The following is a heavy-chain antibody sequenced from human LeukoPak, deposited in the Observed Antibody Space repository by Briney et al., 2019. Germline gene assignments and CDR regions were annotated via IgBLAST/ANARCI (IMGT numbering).Heavy chain of an antibody. CDR1: AFTFSTYS. Sequence: GGSLRLSCAASAFTFSTYSMNWVRQAPGKGLQWVSYISSSGSAIYYADSVKGRFTISRDNAKSSLYLQLNSLRAEDTAVYYCAGGTRDSGLKWGPGTSVTVSS. J-gene: IGHJ4*02. CDR2: ISSSGSAI. V-gene: IGHV3-48*04. CDR3: AGGTRDSGLK. D-gene: IGHD6-19*01.